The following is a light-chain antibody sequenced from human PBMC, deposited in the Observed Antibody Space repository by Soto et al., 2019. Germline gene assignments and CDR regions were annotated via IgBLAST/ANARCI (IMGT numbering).Light chain of an antibody. Sequence: DIQMTQSPSTLSAAVGDSVTITCRASQDISDYLAWYQQKPGKAPNLLIYEASTLQSGVPSRFSGSGSGTEFTLSVSSLQPEDFATYYCLQLDSYPRTFGQGTKVDIK. CDR2: EAS. CDR3: LQLDSYPRT. J-gene: IGKJ1*01. V-gene: IGKV1-9*01. CDR1: QDISDY.